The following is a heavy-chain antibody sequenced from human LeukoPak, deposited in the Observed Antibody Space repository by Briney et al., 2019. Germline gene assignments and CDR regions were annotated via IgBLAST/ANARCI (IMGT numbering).Heavy chain of an antibody. J-gene: IGHJ5*02. V-gene: IGHV3-23*01. CDR2: ITASGGNT. Sequence: GGSLRLSCAASGFTFSSYAMGWVRQAPGKGLEWVSAITASGGNTYYADSVKGRFTISRDNSKNTLYLQVNSLRAEDTAVYYCAKGGRQLGWFDPWGQGTLVTVSS. CDR3: AKGGRQLGWFDP. CDR1: GFTFSSYA. D-gene: IGHD6-13*01.